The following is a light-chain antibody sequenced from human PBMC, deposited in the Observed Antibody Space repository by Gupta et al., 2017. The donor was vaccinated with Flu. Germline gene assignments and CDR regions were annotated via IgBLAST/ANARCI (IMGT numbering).Light chain of an antibody. Sequence: EIVLTQSPATLSLSPGERATLSCGASQSVGSSYLPWYQQKPGLAPRLLIYDASTRANGIPHKFSGSGSGTDFTLTSSRRETEDLAVYYGHQDRRSSLFSGGTKVDTK. CDR3: HQDRRSSL. CDR2: DAS. CDR1: QSVGSSY. J-gene: IGKJ4*01. V-gene: IGKV3D-20*01.